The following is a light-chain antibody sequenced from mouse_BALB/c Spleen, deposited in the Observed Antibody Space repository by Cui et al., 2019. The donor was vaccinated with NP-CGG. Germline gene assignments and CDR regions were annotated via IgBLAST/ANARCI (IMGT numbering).Light chain of an antibody. J-gene: IGLJ1*01. CDR1: IVAVTNRNY. CDR3: ALWYSKTWV. CDR2: GTT. V-gene: IGLV1*01. Sequence: QAVVTQESALTTSHGEKVTLTFLSSIVAVTNRNYTNWVQEKPDHLFTGLIGGTTNRAPGVPARVSGSLIVDKAALTPTGAQTEDEALYFCALWYSKTWVFGGGSKLTVL.